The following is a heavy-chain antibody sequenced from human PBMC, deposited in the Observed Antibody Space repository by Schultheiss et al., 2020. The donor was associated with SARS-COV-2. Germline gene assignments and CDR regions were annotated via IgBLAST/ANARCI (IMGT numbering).Heavy chain of an antibody. D-gene: IGHD2-15*01. J-gene: IGHJ4*02. CDR3: AREKQVLAFDY. CDR1: GYTFTSYY. CDR2: ISAYNGNT. Sequence: ASVKVSCKASGYTFTSYYMHWVRQAPGQGLEWMGWISAYNGNTNYAQKLQGRVTMTTDTSTSTAYMELSSLRSEDTAVYYCAREKQVLAFDYWGQGTLVTVSS. V-gene: IGHV1-18*04.